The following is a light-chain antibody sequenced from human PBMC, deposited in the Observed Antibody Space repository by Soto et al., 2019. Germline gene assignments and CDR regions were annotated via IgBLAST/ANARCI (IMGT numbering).Light chain of an antibody. Sequence: QSALTQPASVSGSAGQSITISCTGTSSDIGGYDYVSWYQHHPGKAPRLILYDVSNRPSGVSNRFSGSKSGNTASLTISGLQAEDEPEYYCSSYATSSTLDVFGTGTKLTVL. V-gene: IGLV2-14*03. J-gene: IGLJ1*01. CDR2: DVS. CDR3: SSYATSSTLDV. CDR1: SSDIGGYDY.